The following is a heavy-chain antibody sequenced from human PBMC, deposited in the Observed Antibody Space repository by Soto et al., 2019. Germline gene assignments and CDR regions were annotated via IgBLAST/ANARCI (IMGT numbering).Heavy chain of an antibody. D-gene: IGHD2-2*01. Sequence: EVQLVESGGGLVQPGGSLRLSCAASGFTFSRYWMTWVRQAPGKGLEWVANINQDGSEKYYVDSLKGRFTISRDSAKNSLYLQMSGLRVGDTAVYYCVRGGSTFDSWGQGTLVTVSS. CDR3: VRGGSTFDS. CDR1: GFTFSRYW. CDR2: INQDGSEK. V-gene: IGHV3-7*04. J-gene: IGHJ4*02.